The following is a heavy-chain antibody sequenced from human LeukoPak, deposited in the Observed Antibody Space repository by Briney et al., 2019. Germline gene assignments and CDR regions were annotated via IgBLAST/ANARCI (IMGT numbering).Heavy chain of an antibody. D-gene: IGHD3-10*01. CDR3: ARESYYGSESAPNYYYYYGMDV. CDR1: GYTFTGYY. Sequence: ASVKVSCKASGYTFTGYYMHWVRQAPGQGLEWMGWINPNSGGTNYAQKFQGRVTMTRDTSISTAYMEPSRLRSDDTAVYYCARESYYGSESAPNYYYYYGMDVWGQGTTVTVSS. CDR2: INPNSGGT. V-gene: IGHV1-2*02. J-gene: IGHJ6*02.